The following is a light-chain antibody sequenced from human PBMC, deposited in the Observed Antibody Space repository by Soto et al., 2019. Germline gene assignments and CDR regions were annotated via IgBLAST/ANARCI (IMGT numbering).Light chain of an antibody. J-gene: IGKJ1*01. CDR3: QHYNSYSEA. Sequence: IQMTQSPSSLPPSVGDRVTITLQASQDITNYLDWYQQKPGKAPKLLIYRASTLKSGVPSRFSGSGSGTEFTLTISSLQPDDFATYYCQHYNSYSEAFGQGTKVDI. CDR2: RAS. V-gene: IGKV1-5*03. CDR1: QDITNY.